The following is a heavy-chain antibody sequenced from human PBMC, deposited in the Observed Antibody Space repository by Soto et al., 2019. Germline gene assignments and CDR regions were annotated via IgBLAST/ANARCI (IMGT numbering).Heavy chain of an antibody. D-gene: IGHD3-9*01. Sequence: GGSLRLSCAASGFIFDDYAMHWVRQAPGKGLEWVSGISWNSGSIGYADSVKGRFTISRDNAKNSLYLQMNSLRTEDTALYYCAKENYDILTGYYKGAFDIWGQGTMVTVS. V-gene: IGHV3-9*01. CDR3: AKENYDILTGYYKGAFDI. CDR2: ISWNSGSI. J-gene: IGHJ3*02. CDR1: GFIFDDYA.